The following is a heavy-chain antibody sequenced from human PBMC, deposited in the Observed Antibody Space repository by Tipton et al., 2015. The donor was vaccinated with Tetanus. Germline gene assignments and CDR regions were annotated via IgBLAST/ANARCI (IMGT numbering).Heavy chain of an antibody. CDR2: LSFDGTNE. Sequence: SLRLSCAASGFTFSDYGMHWVRQAPGKGLEWVAVLSFDGTNEDYADSVKGRFTISRDNSKITLVLKMNSLRPEDAAVYYCAKSGAQLWSPYLYYFYGLDVWSQGTTVSVSS. CDR3: AKSGAQLWSPYLYYFYGLDV. CDR1: GFTFSDYG. J-gene: IGHJ6*02. V-gene: IGHV3-30*18. D-gene: IGHD5-18*01.